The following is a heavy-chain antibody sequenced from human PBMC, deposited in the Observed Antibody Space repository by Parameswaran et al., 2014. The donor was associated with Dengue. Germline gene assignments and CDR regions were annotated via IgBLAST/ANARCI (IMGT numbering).Heavy chain of an antibody. CDR2: IYSGGST. V-gene: IGHV3-53*01. Sequence: VRQMPGKGLEWVSVIYSGGSTYYADSVKGRFTISRDNSKNTLYLQMNSLRAEDTAVYYCAREDQWELVGYWGQGTLVTVSS. CDR3: AREDQWELVGY. J-gene: IGHJ4*02. D-gene: IGHD1-26*01.